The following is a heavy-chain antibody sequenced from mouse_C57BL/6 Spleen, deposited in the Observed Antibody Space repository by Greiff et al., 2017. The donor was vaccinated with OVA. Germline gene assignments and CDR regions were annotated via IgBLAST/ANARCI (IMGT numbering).Heavy chain of an antibody. D-gene: IGHD1-1*01. V-gene: IGHV1-4*01. CDR3: ARFTTQYYFDY. CDR2: INPSSGYT. CDR1: GYTFTSYT. Sequence: VKLMESGAELARPGASVKMSCKASGYTFTSYTMHWVKQRPGQGLEWIGYINPSSGYTKYNQKFKDKATLTADKSSSTAYMQLSSLTSEDSAVYYCARFTTQYYFDYWGQGTTLTVSS. J-gene: IGHJ2*01.